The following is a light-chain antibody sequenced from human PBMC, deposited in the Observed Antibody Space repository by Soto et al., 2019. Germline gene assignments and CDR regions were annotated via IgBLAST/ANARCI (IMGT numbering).Light chain of an antibody. CDR2: DTS. CDR1: QGIGDT. V-gene: IGKV3-15*01. Sequence: EVVMTQSPATLSVSPGEGVTLSCRASQGIGDTLAWYQHKPGQTPRLLIYDTSTRATGVPARFSGSRSGPEFALTISSLEPEDSAVYYCQQRNIWPPVTFGHGTRLEIK. CDR3: QQRNIWPPVT. J-gene: IGKJ5*01.